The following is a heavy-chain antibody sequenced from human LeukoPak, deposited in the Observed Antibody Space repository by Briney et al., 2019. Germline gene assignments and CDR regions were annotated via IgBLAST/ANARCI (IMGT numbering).Heavy chain of an antibody. J-gene: IGHJ4*02. CDR1: GLTFSNYG. CDR3: AKVLHSVVTAILPFDY. V-gene: IGHV3-30*02. Sequence: GGSLRLSCAASGLTFSNYGMHWVRQAPGKGQEWVAFIRYDGSNKYYADSVKGRFTISRDSSKNTLCLQMNSLRAEDTAVYYCAKVLHSVVTAILPFDYWGQGTLVTVSS. D-gene: IGHD2-21*02. CDR2: IRYDGSNK.